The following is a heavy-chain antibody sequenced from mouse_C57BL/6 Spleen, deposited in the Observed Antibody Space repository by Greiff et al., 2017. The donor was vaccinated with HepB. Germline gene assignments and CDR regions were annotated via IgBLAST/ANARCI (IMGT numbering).Heavy chain of an antibody. J-gene: IGHJ1*03. CDR1: GYTFTDYY. CDR2: INPNNGGT. CDR3: ASLWEDWYFDV. D-gene: IGHD4-1*01. Sequence: VQLQQSGPELVKPGASVKISCKASGYTFTDYYMNWVKQSHGKSLEWIGDINPNNGGTSYNQKFKGKATLTVDKSSSTAYMELRSLASEDSAVYYCASLWEDWYFDVWGTGTTVTVSS. V-gene: IGHV1-26*01.